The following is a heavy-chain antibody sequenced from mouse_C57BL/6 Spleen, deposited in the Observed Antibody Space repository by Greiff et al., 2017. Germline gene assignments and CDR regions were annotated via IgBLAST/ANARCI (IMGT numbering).Heavy chain of an antibody. CDR2: IYPGSGNT. Sequence: QVQLQQSGAELVRPGASVKLSCKASGYTFTDYYINWVKQRPGQGLEWIARIYPGSGNTYYNEKFKGKATLTAEKSSSTAYMQLSSLTSEDSAVYFCARGGYEAMDYWGQGTSVTVSS. CDR3: ARGGYEAMDY. CDR1: GYTFTDYY. V-gene: IGHV1-76*01. D-gene: IGHD3-1*01. J-gene: IGHJ4*01.